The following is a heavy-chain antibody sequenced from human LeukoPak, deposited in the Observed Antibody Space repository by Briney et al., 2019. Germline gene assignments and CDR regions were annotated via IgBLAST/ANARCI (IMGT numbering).Heavy chain of an antibody. J-gene: IGHJ6*02. D-gene: IGHD3-10*01. V-gene: IGHV3-48*01. Sequence: PGGSLRLSCAASGFTFSSYSMNWVRQAPGKGLGWVSYISSSSSTIYYADSVKGRFTISRDNAKNSLYLQMNSLRAEDTAVYYCARFLWFGELSSMDVWGQGTTVTVSS. CDR2: ISSSSSTI. CDR1: GFTFSSYS. CDR3: ARFLWFGELSSMDV.